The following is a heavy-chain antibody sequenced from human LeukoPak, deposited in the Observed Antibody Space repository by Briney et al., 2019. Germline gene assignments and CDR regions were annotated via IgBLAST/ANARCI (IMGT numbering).Heavy chain of an antibody. Sequence: PSGGSLRLSCAASGFTFSNHVMNWVRQAPGKGPEWVSGITDSGGSTYYADSVKGRFTISRDNSENTLYLQMNTLRAEDTAIYFRAKSLAARWVIDYWGQGTLVTVSS. CDR3: AKSLAARWVIDY. J-gene: IGHJ4*02. CDR2: ITDSGGST. CDR1: GFTFSNHV. V-gene: IGHV3-23*01. D-gene: IGHD6-25*01.